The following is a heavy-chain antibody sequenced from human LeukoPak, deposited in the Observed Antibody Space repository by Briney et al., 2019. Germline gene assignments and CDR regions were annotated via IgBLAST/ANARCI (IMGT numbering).Heavy chain of an antibody. Sequence: GGSLRPSCAASGFTFSSYWMHWVRQAPGKGLVWVSRIISDGSSTSYADSVKGRFTISRDNAKNTLYLQMNSLRAEDTAVYYCARGGYSYGSYYYMDVWGKGTTVTVSS. CDR3: ARGGYSYGSYYYMDV. D-gene: IGHD5-18*01. CDR1: GFTFSSYW. CDR2: IISDGSST. J-gene: IGHJ6*03. V-gene: IGHV3-74*01.